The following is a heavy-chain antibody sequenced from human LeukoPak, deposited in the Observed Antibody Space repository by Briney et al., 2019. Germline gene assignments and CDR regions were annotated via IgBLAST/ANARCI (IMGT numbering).Heavy chain of an antibody. D-gene: IGHD1-26*01. CDR2: IYPGDSDT. CDR1: GDTFTNYW. J-gene: IGHJ4*02. V-gene: IGHV5-51*01. CDR3: AKSGSYGGLTFDY. Sequence: GESLKISCKGSGDTFTNYWIGWVRQMPGKGLEWMGIIYPGDSDTRYSPSFQGQVTISADKSISTAYLQWSSLKASDTAMYYCAKSGSYGGLTFDYWGRGTLVTVSS.